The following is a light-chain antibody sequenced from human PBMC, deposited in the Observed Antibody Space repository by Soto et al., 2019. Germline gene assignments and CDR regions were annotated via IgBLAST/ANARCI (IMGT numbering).Light chain of an antibody. J-gene: IGLJ7*01. Sequence: QSVLTQPPSVSGSPGQSITVSCTGTSSDIGASNFVSWYQHLPGRAPKVIIFEATNRPSGVSDRFSGSKAGITASLTISGLQADDEGEYFCISYKTDDTFVFGTGTQLTVL. CDR2: EAT. V-gene: IGLV2-14*01. CDR1: SSDIGASNF. CDR3: ISYKTDDTFV.